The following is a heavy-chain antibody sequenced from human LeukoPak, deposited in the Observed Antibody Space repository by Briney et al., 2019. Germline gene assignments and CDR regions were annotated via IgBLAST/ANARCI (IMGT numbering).Heavy chain of an antibody. CDR3: ARLSTSGYCSSTSCYEKFFDY. CDR1: GFTFSGYW. CDR2: IKQDGSEK. J-gene: IGHJ4*02. Sequence: GGSLRLSCAASGFTFSGYWMSWVRQAPGKGLEWVANIKQDGSEKYYVDSVKGRFTISRDNAKNSLYLQMNSLRAEDTAVYYCARLSTSGYCSSTSCYEKFFDYWGQGTLVTVSS. D-gene: IGHD2-2*01. V-gene: IGHV3-7*03.